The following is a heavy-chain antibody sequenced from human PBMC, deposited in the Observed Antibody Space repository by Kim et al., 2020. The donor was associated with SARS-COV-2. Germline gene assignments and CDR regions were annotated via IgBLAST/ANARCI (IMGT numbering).Heavy chain of an antibody. CDR1: GFTFSSYA. J-gene: IGHJ5*02. D-gene: IGHD1-1*01. V-gene: IGHV3-23*01. Sequence: GGSLRLSCAASGFTFSSYAMSWVRQAPGKGLEWVSAISGSGGSTYYADSVKGRFTISRDNSKNTLYLQMNSLRAEDTAVYYCAKSPDSIGTGTTGWFDPWGQGTLVTVSS. CDR2: ISGSGGST. CDR3: AKSPDSIGTGTTGWFDP.